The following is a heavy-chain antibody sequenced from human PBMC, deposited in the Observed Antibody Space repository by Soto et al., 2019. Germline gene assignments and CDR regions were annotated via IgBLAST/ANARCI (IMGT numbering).Heavy chain of an antibody. CDR3: ARVTIDILTGYYIFDY. J-gene: IGHJ4*02. Sequence: SETLSLTCAVSGGSISSSNWWSWVRQPPGKGLEWIGEIYHSGSTNYNPSLKSRVTISVDKSKNQFSLKLSSVTAADTAVYYCARVTIDILTGYYIFDYWGQGTLVTVSS. CDR2: IYHSGST. V-gene: IGHV4-4*02. D-gene: IGHD3-9*01. CDR1: GGSISSSNW.